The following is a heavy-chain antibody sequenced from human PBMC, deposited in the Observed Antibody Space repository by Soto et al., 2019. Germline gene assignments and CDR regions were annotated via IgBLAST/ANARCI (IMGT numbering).Heavy chain of an antibody. D-gene: IGHD3-9*01. CDR1: GGSITSNTYY. Sequence: PSETLSLTCTVSGGSITSNTYYWGWIRQPPGKGLEWIGSISYSGTTHYTPSLKSRITISIDTSKNYFSLRLSSVTAADTAVYFCASGGILTGYYYDAFDMWGQGTMVTVS. J-gene: IGHJ3*02. V-gene: IGHV4-39*02. CDR2: ISYSGTT. CDR3: ASGGILTGYYYDAFDM.